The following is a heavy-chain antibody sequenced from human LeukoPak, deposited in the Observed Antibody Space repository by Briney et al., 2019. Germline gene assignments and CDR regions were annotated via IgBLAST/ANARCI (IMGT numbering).Heavy chain of an antibody. D-gene: IGHD3-22*01. CDR1: GYTFTSYA. CDR2: INAGNGNI. Sequence: ASVKVSCKASGYTFTSYAMHWVRQAPGQRLEWMGWINAGNGNIKYSRKFQGRVTITRDTSASTAYMELSSLRSEDTAVYYCARGLGYYDSSGYPQDYYGMDVWGQGTTVTVSS. J-gene: IGHJ6*02. CDR3: ARGLGYYDSSGYPQDYYGMDV. V-gene: IGHV1-3*01.